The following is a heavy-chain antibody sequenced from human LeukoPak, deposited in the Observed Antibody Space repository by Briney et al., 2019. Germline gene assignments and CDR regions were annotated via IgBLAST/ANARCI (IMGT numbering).Heavy chain of an antibody. D-gene: IGHD2-2*01. J-gene: IGHJ4*02. CDR2: INHSGSN. CDR1: GGSFSGYY. CDR3: ARGRGDCRSTSCYDFHY. Sequence: SETLSLTCAVYGGSFSGYYWSWLRQPPGKGLEWIGEINHSGSNKCNPSLLRRVTISVDTTKNQFSLKLSSVTAADTAVDYCARGRGDCRSTSCYDFHYWGRGTLVSVSS. V-gene: IGHV4-34*01.